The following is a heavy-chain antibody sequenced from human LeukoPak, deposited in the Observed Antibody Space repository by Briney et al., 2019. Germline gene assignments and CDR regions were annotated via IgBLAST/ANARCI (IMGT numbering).Heavy chain of an antibody. J-gene: IGHJ3*02. V-gene: IGHV4-34*01. CDR3: ARDRHNWNDEGAFDI. CDR1: GGSFSGYY. D-gene: IGHD1-1*01. CDR2: INHSGST. Sequence: SETLSLTCAVYGGSFSGYYWNWIRQPPGKGLEWIGEINHSGSTNYNPSLKSRVTISVDTPKNQFSLKLTSMTAADTAVYYCARDRHNWNDEGAFDIWGQGTMVTVSS.